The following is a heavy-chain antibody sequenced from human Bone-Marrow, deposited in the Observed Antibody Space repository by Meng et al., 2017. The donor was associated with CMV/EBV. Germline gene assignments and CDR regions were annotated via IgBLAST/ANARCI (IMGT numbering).Heavy chain of an antibody. CDR2: IIPIFGTA. V-gene: IGHV1-69*01. CDR1: GGTFSSYA. D-gene: IGHD5-18*01. Sequence: SGGGVNEPGASVKVSCKDSGGTFSSYAISWVRQAPGQGLEWMGGIIPIFGTANYAQKFQGRVTITADESTSTAYMELSSLRSEDTAVYYCASGGYSYGYRDYWGQGTLVTVSS. J-gene: IGHJ4*02. CDR3: ASGGYSYGYRDY.